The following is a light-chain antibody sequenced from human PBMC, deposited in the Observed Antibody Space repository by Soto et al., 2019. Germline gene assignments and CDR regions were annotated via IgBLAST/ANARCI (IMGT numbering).Light chain of an antibody. V-gene: IGKV1-39*01. CDR3: QQNYNTYT. CDR1: QSISTY. J-gene: IGKJ2*01. CDR2: AAS. Sequence: DIQMTQSPSSLSASVGDRVTITCRTTQSISTYLNWYQHKPGKAPTLLIYAASSLQSGVPSRFSGSGSGTDFTLTISSLQPEDFATYYCQQNYNTYTFGQGTKLEIK.